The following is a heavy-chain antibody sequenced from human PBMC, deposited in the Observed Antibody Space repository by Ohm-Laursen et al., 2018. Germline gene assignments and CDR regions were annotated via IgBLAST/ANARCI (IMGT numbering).Heavy chain of an antibody. CDR2: ISGSGGTT. Sequence: SLRLSCAASGFIFSSYAMSWVRQAPGKGLEWVSGISGSGGTTYYTDSVKGRFTISRDNSKNTVYLQMSSLRAEDTAVYYCSKPGDSRGSYFDAFDMWGQGTMVTVSS. V-gene: IGHV3-23*01. D-gene: IGHD3-22*01. CDR3: SKPGDSRGSYFDAFDM. J-gene: IGHJ3*02. CDR1: GFIFSSYA.